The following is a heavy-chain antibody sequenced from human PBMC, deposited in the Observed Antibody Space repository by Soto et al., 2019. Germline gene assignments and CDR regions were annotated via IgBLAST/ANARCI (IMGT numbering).Heavy chain of an antibody. Sequence: SETLSLTCAVYGGSFSGYYWSWIRQPPGKGLEWIGEINHSGSTNYNPSLKSRVTISVDTSKNQFSLKLSSVTAADTAVYYCARGTYGDPRGSVKFIRVFDYWGQGTLGTVAS. V-gene: IGHV4-34*01. CDR3: ARGTYGDPRGSVKFIRVFDY. D-gene: IGHD4-17*01. J-gene: IGHJ4*02. CDR2: INHSGST. CDR1: GGSFSGYY.